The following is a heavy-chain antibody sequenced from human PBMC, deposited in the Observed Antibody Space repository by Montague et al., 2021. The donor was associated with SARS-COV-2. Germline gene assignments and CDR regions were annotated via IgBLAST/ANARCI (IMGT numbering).Heavy chain of an antibody. V-gene: IGHV4-34*01. CDR2: INHYGST. D-gene: IGHD4-11*01. Sequence: SETLSLTCAVYGGSFSGNYWSWIRQPPGKGLEWIGEINHYGSTNYNPSLKSRVTMSVDTSKNQFSLKLSSVTAAATAAYYCARGLPVTTLFYYFGMDVWAKGPRSPSP. CDR3: ARGLPVTTLFYYFGMDV. CDR1: GGSFSGNY. J-gene: IGHJ6*02.